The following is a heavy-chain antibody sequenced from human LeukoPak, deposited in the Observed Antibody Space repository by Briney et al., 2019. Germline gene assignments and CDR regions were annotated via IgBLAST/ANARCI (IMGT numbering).Heavy chain of an antibody. V-gene: IGHV3-48*02. CDR2: ISSSSSTI. J-gene: IGHJ4*02. CDR3: ARGGGGYTDY. CDR1: GFIVSSNY. D-gene: IGHD3-22*01. Sequence: GGSLRLSCAASGFIVSSNYMSWVRQAPGKGLEWVSYISSSSSTIYYADSVKGRFTISRDNAKNSLYLQMNSLRDEDTAVYYCARGGGGYTDYWGQGTLVTVSS.